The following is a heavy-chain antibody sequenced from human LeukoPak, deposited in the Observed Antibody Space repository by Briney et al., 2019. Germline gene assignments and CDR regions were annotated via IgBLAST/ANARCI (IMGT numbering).Heavy chain of an antibody. CDR3: ARGARGLSPFDY. D-gene: IGHD3-10*01. V-gene: IGHV4-59*08. CDR2: IYYSGST. CDR1: GGSISSYY. Sequence: SETLSLTCTVSGGSISSYYWSWIRQPPGKGLEWIGYIYYSGSTNYNPSLKSRVTISVDTSKNQFSLKLSSVTAADTAVYYCARGARGLSPFDYRGQGTLVTVSS. J-gene: IGHJ4*02.